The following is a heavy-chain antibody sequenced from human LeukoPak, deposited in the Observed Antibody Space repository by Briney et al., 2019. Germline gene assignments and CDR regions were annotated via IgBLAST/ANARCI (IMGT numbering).Heavy chain of an antibody. V-gene: IGHV4-34*01. CDR1: GGSFSGYY. Sequence: PSETLSLTCAVYGGSFSGYYWSWIRQPPGKGLEWIGEINHSGSTNYNPSLKSRVTISVDTSKNQLSLKLSSVTAADTAVYYCARGQGSGVDYWGQGTLVTVSS. CDR3: ARGQGSGVDY. D-gene: IGHD6-19*01. CDR2: INHSGST. J-gene: IGHJ4*02.